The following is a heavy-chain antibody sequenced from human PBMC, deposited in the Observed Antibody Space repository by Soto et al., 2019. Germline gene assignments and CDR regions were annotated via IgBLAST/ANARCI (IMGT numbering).Heavy chain of an antibody. J-gene: IGHJ6*02. CDR2: IYYSGST. CDR1: GGSISSSSYY. Sequence: SETLSLTCTVSGGSISSSSYYWGWIRQPPGKGLEWIGSIYYSGSTYYNPSLKSRVTISVDTSKNQFSLKLSSVTAADTAVYYCARRLLDYGGNYYYYYGMDVWGQGTTVTVSS. D-gene: IGHD4-17*01. CDR3: ARRLLDYGGNYYYYYGMDV. V-gene: IGHV4-39*01.